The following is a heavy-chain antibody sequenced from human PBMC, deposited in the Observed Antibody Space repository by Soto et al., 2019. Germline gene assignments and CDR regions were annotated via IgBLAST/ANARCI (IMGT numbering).Heavy chain of an antibody. Sequence: QVQLQQSGAGLLKPSETLSLTCDASGGSFSGYIWTWLRQTPGKGLQWIGQINLSGSANYNPSLKRRVTLSVPTWDRQLSLELISVTAAVWAVYYCARGLMTEIKFSGGWYHFDTWGQGTQVTVSS. CDR1: GGSFSGYI. J-gene: IGHJ4*02. CDR2: INLSGSA. D-gene: IGHD6-19*01. CDR3: ARGLMTEIKFSGGWYHFDT. V-gene: IGHV4-34*01.